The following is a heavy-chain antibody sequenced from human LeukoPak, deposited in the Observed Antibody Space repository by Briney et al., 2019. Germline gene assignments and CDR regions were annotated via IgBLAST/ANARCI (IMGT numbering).Heavy chain of an antibody. D-gene: IGHD6-19*01. J-gene: IGHJ4*02. CDR1: GFTFSSYW. CDR3: ARVGAVAGFDY. V-gene: IGHV3-74*01. Sequence: GGSLRLSCAASGFTFSSYWMHWVRQAPGKVLVWVSRINSDGSSTSYADSVKGRFTISRDNAKNSLYLQMNSLRAEDTAVYYCARVGAVAGFDYWGQGTLVTVSS. CDR2: INSDGSST.